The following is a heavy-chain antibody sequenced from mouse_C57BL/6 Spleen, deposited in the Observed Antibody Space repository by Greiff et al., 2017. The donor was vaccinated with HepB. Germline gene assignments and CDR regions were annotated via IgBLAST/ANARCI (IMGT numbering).Heavy chain of an antibody. CDR1: GYTFTSYW. V-gene: IGHV1-53*01. CDR3: ASLYYGYGDYAMDY. Sequence: QVHVKQPGTELVKPGASVKLSCKASGYTFTSYWMHWVKQRPGQGLEWIGNINPSNGGTNYNEKFKSKATLTVDKSSSTAYMQLSSLTSEDSAVYYCASLYYGYGDYAMDYWGQGTSVTVSS. J-gene: IGHJ4*01. CDR2: INPSNGGT. D-gene: IGHD2-2*01.